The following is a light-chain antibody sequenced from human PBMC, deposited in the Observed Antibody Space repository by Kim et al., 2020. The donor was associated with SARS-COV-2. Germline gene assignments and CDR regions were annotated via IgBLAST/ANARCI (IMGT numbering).Light chain of an antibody. CDR3: LLSYHAGRV. J-gene: IGLJ3*02. V-gene: IGLV7-46*01. CDR1: PGPSTVAHH. CDR2: GTT. Sequence: PGATAPRTPTTAPGPSTVAHHPSGFQQKPGQCHKALIYGTTNKPSWTPARFSGSLLGGKAALTLSGAQPEDKADYYCLLSYHAGRVFGGGTQLTVL.